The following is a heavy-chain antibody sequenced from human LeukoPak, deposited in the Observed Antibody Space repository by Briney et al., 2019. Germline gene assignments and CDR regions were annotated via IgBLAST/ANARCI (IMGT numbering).Heavy chain of an antibody. D-gene: IGHD3-3*01. CDR1: GFTFSSYA. Sequence: QPGGSLRLSCAASGFTFSSYAMRWVRQAPGKGLEGVSAICVSECNTFHAHSVKGRFTISRDNSKNTVYLQTKSLRAEDTAVYYCESLSYDLWSGALWGQGTLVTVSS. CDR2: ICVSECNT. CDR3: ESLSYDLWSGAL. J-gene: IGHJ4*02. V-gene: IGHV3-23*01.